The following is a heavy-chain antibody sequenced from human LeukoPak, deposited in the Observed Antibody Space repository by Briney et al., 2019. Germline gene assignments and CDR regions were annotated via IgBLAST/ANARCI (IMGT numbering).Heavy chain of an antibody. CDR2: IYTSGST. Sequence: SETLSLTCTVSGGSISSYYWSWIRQPAGKGLEWIGHIYTSGSTNYNPSLKSRVTTSVDTSKNQFALKLSSVTAADTAVYFCARGLLGGFDYWGRGPLVTVPS. CDR3: ARGLLGGFDY. V-gene: IGHV4-4*07. J-gene: IGHJ4*02. D-gene: IGHD3-16*01. CDR1: GGSISSYY.